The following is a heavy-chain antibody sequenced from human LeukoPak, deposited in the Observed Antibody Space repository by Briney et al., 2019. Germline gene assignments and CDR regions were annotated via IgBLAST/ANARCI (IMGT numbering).Heavy chain of an antibody. J-gene: IGHJ3*02. CDR1: GFTFSSYW. Sequence: PGGSLRLSCAASGFTFSSYWMTWVRQAPGKGLAWVANIKQDGSEEYYVDSVKGRFTISRDNAKNLLYLQMNSLRGEDTAVYYCARVNPLMAPGAFDIWGQGTMVAVSS. CDR3: ARVNPLMAPGAFDI. D-gene: IGHD2-8*01. V-gene: IGHV3-7*04. CDR2: IKQDGSEE.